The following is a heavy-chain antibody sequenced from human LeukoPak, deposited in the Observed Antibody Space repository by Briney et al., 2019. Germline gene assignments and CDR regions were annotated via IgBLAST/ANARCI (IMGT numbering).Heavy chain of an antibody. J-gene: IGHJ5*02. CDR1: GFTFSSYA. CDR2: ISYDGSNK. V-gene: IGHV3-30*04. Sequence: GGSLRLSCAASGFTFSSYAMHWVCQAPGKGLEWVAVISYDGSNKYYADSVKGRFTISRDNSKHTLYLQMNSLRAEDTAVYSCARDLQYSYGLANHNWFDPWGQGTLVTVSS. CDR3: ARDLQYSYGLANHNWFDP. D-gene: IGHD5-18*01.